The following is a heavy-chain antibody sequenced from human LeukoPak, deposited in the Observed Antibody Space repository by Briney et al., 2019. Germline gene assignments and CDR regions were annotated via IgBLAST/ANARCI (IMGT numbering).Heavy chain of an antibody. CDR2: ISYDGSHK. CDR1: GFTLSSYG. D-gene: IGHD6-13*01. J-gene: IGHJ4*02. CDR3: ARGVAAAGTDPDY. Sequence: PGGSLRLSCAASGFTLSSYGMHWVRQAPGKGLEWVAVISYDGSHKYYADSVRGRFTISRDNSKNTLYLQMNSLRAEDTAVYYCARGVAAAGTDPDYWGQGTLVTVSS. V-gene: IGHV3-30*03.